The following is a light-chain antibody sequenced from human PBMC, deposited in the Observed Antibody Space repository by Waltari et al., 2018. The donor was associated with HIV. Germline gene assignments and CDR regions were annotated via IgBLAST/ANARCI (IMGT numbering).Light chain of an antibody. V-gene: IGLV2-14*03. Sequence: QSALTQPASVSGSPGQSITISCTGTSSAVGGYNYVSWYQQHPGKAPKLMIYDVSNRPSGVSNRFSGSKSGNTASLTISGLQAEDEADYNCSSYTSSSTLRVFGTGTKVTVL. CDR2: DVS. CDR1: SSAVGGYNY. CDR3: SSYTSSSTLRV. J-gene: IGLJ1*01.